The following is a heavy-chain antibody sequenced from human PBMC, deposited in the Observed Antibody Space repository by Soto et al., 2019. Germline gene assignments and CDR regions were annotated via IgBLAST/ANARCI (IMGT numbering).Heavy chain of an antibody. V-gene: IGHV3-64*01. J-gene: IGHJ4*02. CDR1: GFTFSSYA. Sequence: EVQLVESGGGLVQPGGSLRLSCAASGFTFSSYAMHWVRQAPGKGLEYVSVISGNGDSTYYANFVKGRFTISRDNSKNTLYLQMGSLRAEDMAVYYCARRGYGLYFDYWGQGTLVTVSS. CDR3: ARRGYGLYFDY. CDR2: ISGNGDST. D-gene: IGHD3-10*01.